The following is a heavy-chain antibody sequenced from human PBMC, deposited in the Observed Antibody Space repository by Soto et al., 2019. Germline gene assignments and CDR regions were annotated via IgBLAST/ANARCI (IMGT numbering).Heavy chain of an antibody. CDR3: AKDHNFDSSAYYGARFDY. Sequence: VQLLESGGGLIKRGGSLRISCAASGFTFSSSAMNWVRQAPGKGLEWVSSISGSGASSYYADSVKGRFTISRDNSKNTLYLQMNSLRAEDTAVYYCAKDHNFDSSAYYGARFDYWGQGTLVTVSS. CDR2: ISGSGASS. V-gene: IGHV3-23*01. D-gene: IGHD3-22*01. J-gene: IGHJ4*02. CDR1: GFTFSSSA.